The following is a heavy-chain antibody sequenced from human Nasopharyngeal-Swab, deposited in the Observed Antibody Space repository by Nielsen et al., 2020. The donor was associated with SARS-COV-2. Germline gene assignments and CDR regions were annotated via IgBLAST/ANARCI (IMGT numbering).Heavy chain of an antibody. J-gene: IGHJ6*02. CDR3: ARDQWFSYYDRYAVGYYYHGMDV. D-gene: IGHD3-22*01. CDR1: GFTFSAYW. CDR2: INSDGSNT. Sequence: GESLKISCTASGFTFSAYWMYWVRQAPGKGLVWVSRINSDGSNTAYADSVKGRFSISRDNAKNTVYLQMNSLRAEDTAVYYCARDQWFSYYDRYAVGYYYHGMDVWGQGTTVTVSS. V-gene: IGHV3-74*01.